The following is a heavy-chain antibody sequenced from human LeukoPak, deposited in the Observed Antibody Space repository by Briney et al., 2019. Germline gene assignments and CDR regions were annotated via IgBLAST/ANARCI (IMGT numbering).Heavy chain of an antibody. CDR3: ARVVRGSISH. V-gene: IGHV3-66*02. Sequence: GGSLRLSCEASGFIFSTYWMGWVRQVPGKGLEWVSGIGSGGESAYYADSVKGRFTISRDNSKNTLYLQMNSLRAEDTAVYYCARVVRGSISHWGQGTLVTVSS. CDR2: IGSGGESA. CDR1: GFIFSTYW. J-gene: IGHJ4*02. D-gene: IGHD1-26*01.